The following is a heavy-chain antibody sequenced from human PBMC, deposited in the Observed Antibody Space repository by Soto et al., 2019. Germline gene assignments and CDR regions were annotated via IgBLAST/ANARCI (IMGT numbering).Heavy chain of an antibody. CDR2: IIPIFGTA. CDR1: GGTFSSYA. V-gene: IGHV1-69*13. D-gene: IGHD1-26*01. J-gene: IGHJ6*02. CDR3: ARVRGVGATYDYYYYGMDV. Sequence: GASVKVSCKASGGTFSSYAISWVRQAPGQGLEWMGGIIPIFGTANYAQKFQGRVTITADESTSTAYMELSSLRSEDTAVYYCARVRGVGATYDYYYYGMDVWGQGTTVTVSS.